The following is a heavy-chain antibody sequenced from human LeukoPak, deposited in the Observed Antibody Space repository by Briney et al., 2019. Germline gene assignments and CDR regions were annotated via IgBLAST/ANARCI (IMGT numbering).Heavy chain of an antibody. V-gene: IGHV3-21*01. CDR1: GFTFSDYS. J-gene: IGHJ5*02. CDR2: ITSTSSHI. CDR3: ARARLGYYDEYSYP. D-gene: IGHD3-16*01. Sequence: GGSLRLSCATSGFTFSDYSMTWVRQAPGKGLEWVSSITSTSSHINYADSVRGRFTISRDNAKNALFLQMTSLTDEDTALYYCARARLGYYDEYSYPWGQGTQVTVSS.